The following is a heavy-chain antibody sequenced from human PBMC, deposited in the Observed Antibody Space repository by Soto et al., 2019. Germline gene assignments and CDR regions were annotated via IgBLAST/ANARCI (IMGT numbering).Heavy chain of an antibody. Sequence: GASVKVSCKASGYTFTSYAMHWVRQAPGQRLEWMGWINAGNGNTKYSQKFQGRVTITRDTSASTAYMELSSLRSEDTAVYYCARGNDILTGYYHYYYCGMVVWGQGTTVTVSS. CDR2: INAGNGNT. CDR1: GYTFTSYA. CDR3: ARGNDILTGYYHYYYCGMVV. V-gene: IGHV1-3*01. J-gene: IGHJ6*02. D-gene: IGHD3-9*01.